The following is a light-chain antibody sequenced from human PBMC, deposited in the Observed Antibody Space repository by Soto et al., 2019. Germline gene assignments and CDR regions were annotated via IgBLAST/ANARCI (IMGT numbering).Light chain of an antibody. Sequence: DIVLTQSPGTLSLSPGEGATLSCRASQSVRNSYLAWYQQKPGQAPRLLIYGASSRATGIPDRFSGSGSGADFTLTISRLEPEDFAVYYCQQYGSSGTFGQGTMV. CDR2: GAS. J-gene: IGKJ1*01. CDR1: QSVRNSY. CDR3: QQYGSSGT. V-gene: IGKV3-20*01.